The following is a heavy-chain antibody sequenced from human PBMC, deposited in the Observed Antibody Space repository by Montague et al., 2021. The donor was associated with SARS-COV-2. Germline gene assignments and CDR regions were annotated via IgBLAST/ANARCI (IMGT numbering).Heavy chain of an antibody. D-gene: IGHD3-22*01. Sequence: SLRLSCAASGFTFGDYAMHWVRQAPGKGLEWVSGISWIGGSIGYADSVKGRFTISRDNAKNSLYLQMNSLRAEDTAFYYCAKDLSMGGYYFGYWGQGTLVTVSS. CDR3: AKDLSMGGYYFGY. CDR1: GFTFGDYA. CDR2: ISWIGGSI. V-gene: IGHV3-9*01. J-gene: IGHJ4*02.